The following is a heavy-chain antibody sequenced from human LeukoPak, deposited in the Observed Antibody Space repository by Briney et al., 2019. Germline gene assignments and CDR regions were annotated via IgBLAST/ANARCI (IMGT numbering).Heavy chain of an antibody. V-gene: IGHV4-31*03. CDR2: IYYSGST. Sequence: PSQTLSLTCTVSGGSISSGGYYWSWLRQHPGTGLEWIGYIYYSGSTYYNPSLKSRVTISVDTSKNQFSLKLSSVTAADTAVYYCASRHRGIGYYTGYWGQGTLVTVSS. J-gene: IGHJ4*02. CDR3: ASRHRGIGYYTGY. CDR1: GGSISSGGYY. D-gene: IGHD3-3*01.